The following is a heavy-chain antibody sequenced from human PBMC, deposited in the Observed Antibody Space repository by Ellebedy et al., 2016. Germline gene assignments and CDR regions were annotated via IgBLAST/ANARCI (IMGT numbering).Heavy chain of an antibody. J-gene: IGHJ4*02. D-gene: IGHD3-3*01. CDR1: KFTFSSYE. Sequence: GGSLRLSCAASKFTFSSYEMNWVRQAPGKGLEWVSYISNSGTTIYYADPVKGRFIISRDNTKNSLYLQMNSLRAEDTAAYYCATTSDDFWSGYYDYWGQGTLVTVSS. V-gene: IGHV3-48*03. CDR3: ATTSDDFWSGYYDY. CDR2: ISNSGTTI.